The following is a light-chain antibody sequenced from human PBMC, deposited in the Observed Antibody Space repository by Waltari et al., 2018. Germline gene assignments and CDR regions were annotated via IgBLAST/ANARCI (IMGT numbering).Light chain of an antibody. CDR3: QQSYSTLYT. CDR1: QSISSY. Sequence: DIHMTQSPSSLSASVGDRVTITCRASQSISSYLNWYQQKQGKAPKLLIYAASSLQSGVPSRFSGSGSGTDFTLTISSLQPEDFATYYCQQSYSTLYTFGQGTKLEIK. J-gene: IGKJ2*01. V-gene: IGKV1-39*01. CDR2: AAS.